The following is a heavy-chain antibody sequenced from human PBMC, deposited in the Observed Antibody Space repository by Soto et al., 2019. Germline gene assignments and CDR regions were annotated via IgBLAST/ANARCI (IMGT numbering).Heavy chain of an antibody. CDR2: INHSGST. J-gene: IGHJ4*02. D-gene: IGHD6-19*01. Sequence: PSETLSLTCAVYGGSFSGYYWSWIRQPPGKGLEWIGEINHSGSTNYNPSLKSRVTISVDTSKNQCSLKLSSVTAADTAVYYCARGRFQWLPDYWGQGTRVTVSS. CDR3: ARGRFQWLPDY. CDR1: GGSFSGYY. V-gene: IGHV4-34*01.